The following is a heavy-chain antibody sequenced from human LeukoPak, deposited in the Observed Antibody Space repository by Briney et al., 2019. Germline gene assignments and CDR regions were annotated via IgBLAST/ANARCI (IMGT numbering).Heavy chain of an antibody. CDR1: GGSISSGSYY. CDR2: IYTSGST. V-gene: IGHV4-61*02. CDR3: ARVVRYSYGDSFDY. J-gene: IGHJ4*02. D-gene: IGHD5-18*01. Sequence: SQTLSLTCTVSGGSISSGSYYWSWIRQPAGKGLEWIGRIYTSGSTNYNPSLKSRVTISVDKSKNQFSLKLSSVTAADTAVYYCARVVRYSYGDSFDYWGQGTLVTVSS.